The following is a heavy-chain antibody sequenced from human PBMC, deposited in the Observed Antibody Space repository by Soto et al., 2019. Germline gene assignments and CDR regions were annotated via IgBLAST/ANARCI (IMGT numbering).Heavy chain of an antibody. V-gene: IGHV4-34*01. D-gene: IGHD6-19*01. CDR1: CGSFSGYY. J-gene: IGHJ4*02. CDR2: INHSGST. CDR3: ARVIVSGSGWYYFDY. Sequence: KASETLSLTCAVYCGSFSGYYWSWIRQPPGKGLEWIGEINHSGSTNYNPSLKSRVTISVDTSKNQFSLKLSSVTAADTAVYYCARVIVSGSGWYYFDYWGQGTLVTVSS.